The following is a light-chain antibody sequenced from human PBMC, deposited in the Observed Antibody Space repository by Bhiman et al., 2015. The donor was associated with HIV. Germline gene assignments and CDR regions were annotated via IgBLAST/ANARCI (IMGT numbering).Light chain of an antibody. J-gene: IGLJ2*01. CDR2: YDS. V-gene: IGLV3-21*01. Sequence: SYVLTQPPSVSVAPGKTARITCGGNNIGSKSVHWYQQKPGQAPVLVIYYDSDRPSGIPERFSGSNSGNTATLTISGTQAMDEADYYCQAWDSSTGVVFGGGTKLTVL. CDR1: NIGSKS. CDR3: QAWDSSTGVV.